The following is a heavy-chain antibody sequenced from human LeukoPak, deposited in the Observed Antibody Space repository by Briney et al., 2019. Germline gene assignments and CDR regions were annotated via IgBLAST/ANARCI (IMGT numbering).Heavy chain of an antibody. V-gene: IGHV3-15*01. D-gene: IGHD2-8*01. Sequence: GGSLTLSCAAPGFTFSNAWMGWVRQAPGKGLEWVGHIKSKTDGGTTDYAAPVKGRFTISRDDSKNTLSLQMDSLKTEDTAVYYCTAWTLVSWGQGTLVTVSS. CDR2: IKSKTDGGTT. J-gene: IGHJ5*02. CDR1: GFTFSNAW. CDR3: TAWTLVS.